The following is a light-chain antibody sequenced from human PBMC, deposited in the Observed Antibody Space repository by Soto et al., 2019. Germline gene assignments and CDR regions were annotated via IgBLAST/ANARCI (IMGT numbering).Light chain of an antibody. CDR1: QSVSTY. V-gene: IGKV3-11*01. J-gene: IGKJ4*01. Sequence: EIVLTQSPATLSLSPGERATLSCRASQSVSTYLAWYQQKPGQAPRLVINDVSNRATGIPARFSGSGSGTDFTLTISSLEPEDFAVYYCQQRSNWPLTFDGGTKVEIK. CDR2: DVS. CDR3: QQRSNWPLT.